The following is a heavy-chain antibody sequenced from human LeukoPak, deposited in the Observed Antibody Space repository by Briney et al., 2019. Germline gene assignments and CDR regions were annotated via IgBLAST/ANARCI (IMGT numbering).Heavy chain of an antibody. CDR1: GFTFSSYS. D-gene: IGHD1-1*01. J-gene: IGHJ3*02. CDR3: AKRDDAFVI. V-gene: IGHV3-21*04. Sequence: GGSLRLSCAASGFTFSSYSMNWVRQAPGKGLEWVSSISSSSSSIYYADSVKGRFTISRDNAKNTLYLQMNSLRAEDTAIYYCAKRDDAFVIWGQGTMVAVSS. CDR2: ISSSSSSI.